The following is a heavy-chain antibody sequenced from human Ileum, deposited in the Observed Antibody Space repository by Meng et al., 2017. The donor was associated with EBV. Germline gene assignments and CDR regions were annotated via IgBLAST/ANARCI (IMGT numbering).Heavy chain of an antibody. J-gene: IGHJ4*02. CDR2: IYHSGST. CDR1: GGSISSSNW. CDR3: ASFPPPGKQWLVTDY. V-gene: IGHV4-4*02. D-gene: IGHD6-19*01. Sequence: GQLQGSGPGLGKPSGTLSLTCAGSGGSISSSNWWSWVRQPSGKGLEWIGEIYHSGSTNYNPSLKSRVTISVDKSKNQFSLKLSSVTAADTAVYYCASFPPPGKQWLVTDYWGQGTLVTVSS.